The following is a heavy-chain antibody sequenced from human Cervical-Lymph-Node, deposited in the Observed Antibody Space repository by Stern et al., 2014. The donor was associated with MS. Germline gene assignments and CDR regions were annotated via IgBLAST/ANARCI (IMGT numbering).Heavy chain of an antibody. D-gene: IGHD3-10*02. CDR1: GFTFSSYG. CDR3: AMFGGGNYFDY. CDR2: IWSDGSNK. J-gene: IGHJ4*02. Sequence: QVQLVQSGGGVVQPGRSLRLSCAASGFTFSSYGLHWVRQAPGKGLEWVAVIWSDGSNKYYADSVKGRITISRDTSKNTLYLQMNSLRAEDMAVYYCAMFGGGNYFDYWRQGTLVTVSS. V-gene: IGHV3-33*01.